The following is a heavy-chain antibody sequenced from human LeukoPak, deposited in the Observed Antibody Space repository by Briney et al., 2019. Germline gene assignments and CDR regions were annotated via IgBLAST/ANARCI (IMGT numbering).Heavy chain of an antibody. CDR1: GGSISSYY. CDR2: IYTSGST. D-gene: IGHD3-16*01. CDR3: ARHIGMITARFWFDP. J-gene: IGHJ5*02. V-gene: IGHV4-4*09. Sequence: KPSETLSLTCTVSGGSISSYYWSWIRQPPGKGLEWIGYIYTSGSTNYSPSLKSRVTISVDTSKNQFSPKLGSVTAADTAVYYCARHIGMITARFWFDPWGQGTLVTVSS.